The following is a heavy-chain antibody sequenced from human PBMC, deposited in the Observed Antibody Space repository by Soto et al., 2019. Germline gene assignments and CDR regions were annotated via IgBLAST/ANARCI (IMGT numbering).Heavy chain of an antibody. V-gene: IGHV4-4*02. CDR1: SGSISSSNW. J-gene: IGHJ4*01. D-gene: IGHD1-20*01. CDR3: ARSSNAIIGTMNFDH. Sequence: QVQLQESGPGLVKPSGTLSLTCAVSSGSISSSNWWSWVRQPPGKGLEWIGEIFHSGSPNYNLSLKSRVTIALDKSNSEVSLKLSSVTAADTAIYYCARSSNAIIGTMNFDHGGHGILVTVSS. CDR2: IFHSGSP.